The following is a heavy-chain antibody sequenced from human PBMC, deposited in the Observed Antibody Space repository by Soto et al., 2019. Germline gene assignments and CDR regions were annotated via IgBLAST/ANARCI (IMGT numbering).Heavy chain of an antibody. J-gene: IGHJ4*02. V-gene: IGHV4-31*03. CDR2: IYYSGST. CDR1: GGSISSGGYY. D-gene: IGHD6-13*01. Sequence: SETLSLTCTVSGGSISSGGYYWSWIRQHPGKGLEWIGYIYYSGSTYYNPSLKSRVTISVDTSKNQFSLKLSSVTAADTAVYYCARVAAAGTGHTRLFGYWGQGTLVTVSS. CDR3: ARVAAAGTGHTRLFGY.